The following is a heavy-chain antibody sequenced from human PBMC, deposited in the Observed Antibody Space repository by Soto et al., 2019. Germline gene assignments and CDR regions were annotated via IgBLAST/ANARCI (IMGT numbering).Heavy chain of an antibody. D-gene: IGHD3-22*01. CDR2: IYYSGST. CDR3: ARGLEYDSSGYNWFDP. Sequence: SETLSLTCTVSGGSISSGDYYWSWIRQPPGKGLEWIGYIYYSGSTYYNPSLKSRVTISVDTSKNQFSLKLSSVTAADTAVYYCARGLEYDSSGYNWFDPWGQGTLVTVSS. J-gene: IGHJ5*02. CDR1: GGSISSGDYY. V-gene: IGHV4-30-4*01.